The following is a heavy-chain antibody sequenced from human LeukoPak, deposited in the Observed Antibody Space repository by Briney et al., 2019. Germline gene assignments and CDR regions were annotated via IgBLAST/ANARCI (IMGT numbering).Heavy chain of an antibody. V-gene: IGHV3-11*04. D-gene: IGHD3-22*01. CDR3: VRDYKYYFDTSGYYDTFDY. J-gene: IGHJ4*02. CDR2: ISSSGSTI. Sequence: PGGSLRLSCAASGFTFSDYYMSWIRQAPGKGLEWVSYISSSGSTIYYADSVKGRFTISRDNAKNSLYLQMNSLRAEDTAVYYCVRDYKYYFDTSGYYDTFDYWGQGTLVTVSS. CDR1: GFTFSDYY.